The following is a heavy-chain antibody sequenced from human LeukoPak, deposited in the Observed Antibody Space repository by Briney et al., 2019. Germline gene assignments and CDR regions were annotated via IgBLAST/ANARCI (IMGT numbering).Heavy chain of an antibody. J-gene: IGHJ6*02. V-gene: IGHV3-23*01. CDR1: GFTFSSYA. CDR2: ISGSGGST. Sequence: PGGSLRLSCAASGFTFSSYAMTWVRQAPGKGLEWVSTISGSGGSTYSADSVKGWFTISRDNSKNTLYLQMSSLRAEDTAVYYCAKDGSSSWYYYYYGMDVWGQGTTVTVSS. CDR3: AKDGSSSWYYYYYGMDV. D-gene: IGHD6-13*01.